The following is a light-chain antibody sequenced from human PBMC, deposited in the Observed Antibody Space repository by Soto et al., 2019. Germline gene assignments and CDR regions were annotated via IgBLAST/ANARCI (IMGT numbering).Light chain of an antibody. CDR3: QQYGSSPTT. CDR1: QSVSSSY. CDR2: GAS. Sequence: EIVLTQSPGTLSLSPGERATLSCRASQSVSSSYLAWYQQKPGQAPRLLIYGASSRATGIPDRFSGRGSGTDFTLTISRLEPEDFAVYYCQQYGSSPTTFGPGTKVDI. V-gene: IGKV3-20*01. J-gene: IGKJ3*01.